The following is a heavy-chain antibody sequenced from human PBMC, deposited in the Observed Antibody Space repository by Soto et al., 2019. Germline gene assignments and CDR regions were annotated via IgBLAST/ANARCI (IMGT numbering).Heavy chain of an antibody. CDR1: GYTFSNYG. V-gene: IGHV1-18*01. CDR3: ARVEYGDLIYVDY. Sequence: QVHLVQSGAELKKPGASLKVSCKASGYTFSNYGITWVRQAPGQGLEWMGWIGVYNGNTDYEQKFQDRVAMTTDTSTTTAYLELRSLRSDDPAVYYCARVEYGDLIYVDYWGQGTLVTVSS. CDR2: IGVYNGNT. D-gene: IGHD2-21*02. J-gene: IGHJ4*02.